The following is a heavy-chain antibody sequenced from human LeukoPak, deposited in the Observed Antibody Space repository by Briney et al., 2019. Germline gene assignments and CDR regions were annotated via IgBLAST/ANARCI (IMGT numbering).Heavy chain of an antibody. D-gene: IGHD2-15*01. J-gene: IGHJ4*02. CDR2: ISYDGSNK. Sequence: PGGSLRLSCAASGFTFSSYAMHWGRQAPGKGLEWVAVISYDGSNKYYADSVKGRFTISSDNSKNTLYLQMNRLRAEDTAVYYCATEVVVAATGGYYFDYWGQGTLVTVSS. CDR3: ATEVVVAATGGYYFDY. CDR1: GFTFSSYA. V-gene: IGHV3-30-3*01.